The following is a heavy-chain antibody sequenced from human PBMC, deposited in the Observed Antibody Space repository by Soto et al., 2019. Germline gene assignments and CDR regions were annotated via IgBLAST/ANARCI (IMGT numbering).Heavy chain of an antibody. J-gene: IGHJ3*02. D-gene: IGHD2-2*01. CDR3: ARDSFSTSREWGDAFDI. CDR1: GFTVSSNY. CDR2: IYSGGST. V-gene: IGHV3-53*01. Sequence: GGSLRLSCAASGFTVSSNYMSWVRQAPGKGLEWVSVIYSGGSTYYADSVKGRFTISRDNSKNTLYLQMNSLRAEDTAVYYCARDSFSTSREWGDAFDIWGQGTMVTVSS.